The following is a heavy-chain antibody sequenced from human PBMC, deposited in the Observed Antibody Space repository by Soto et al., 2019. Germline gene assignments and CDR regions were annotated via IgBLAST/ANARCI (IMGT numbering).Heavy chain of an antibody. CDR3: ARESGGATATLDYYYFYMDV. CDR1: GDTFTDYY. J-gene: IGHJ6*03. Sequence: ASVKVSCTASGDTFTDYYMHWVRQAPGQGLEWMGWINPNSGVTKYAQKFRGWVTMTRDTSIRTVYMELSRLKSDDTAVYYCARESGGATATLDYYYFYMDVWGKGTTVTVSS. CDR2: INPNSGVT. V-gene: IGHV1-2*04. D-gene: IGHD5-12*01.